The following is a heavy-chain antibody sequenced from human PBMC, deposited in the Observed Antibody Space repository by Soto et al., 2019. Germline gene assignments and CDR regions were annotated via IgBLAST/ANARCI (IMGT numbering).Heavy chain of an antibody. V-gene: IGHV4-59*01. CDR2: IYYSGST. CDR1: GGSISSYY. J-gene: IGHJ6*02. Sequence: SETLSLTCTVSGGSISSYYWSWIRQPPGKGLEWIGYIYYSGSTNYNPSLKSRVTISVDTSKNQFSLKLSSVTAADTAVYYCARDYYYYCTDVWGHGTTVTVS. CDR3: ARDYYYYCTDV.